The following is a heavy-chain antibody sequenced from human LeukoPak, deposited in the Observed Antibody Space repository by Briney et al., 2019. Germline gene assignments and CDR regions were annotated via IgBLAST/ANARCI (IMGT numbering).Heavy chain of an antibody. Sequence: SVKVSCKASGYTFTSYGISWVRQAPGQGLEWIGWISAYNGNTNYAQKLQGRVTMTTDTSTSTAYMELRSLRSDDTAVYYCARDPLGENWFDPWGQGTLVTVSS. CDR2: ISAYNGNT. D-gene: IGHD3-16*01. CDR1: GYTFTSYG. CDR3: ARDPLGENWFDP. J-gene: IGHJ5*02. V-gene: IGHV1-18*01.